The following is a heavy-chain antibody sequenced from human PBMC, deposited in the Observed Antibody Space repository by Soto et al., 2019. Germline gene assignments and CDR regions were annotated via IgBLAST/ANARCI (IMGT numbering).Heavy chain of an antibody. Sequence: PSQPLSLTCAISGDSVSGNSAAWNWIRQSPSRGLEWLGRTYYRSKWFYDYGLSVRGRLTISPDTRKNQFSLQLSSVTPEDSAVYYCARGVQASGMGYWGRGILVTVSS. D-gene: IGHD1-26*01. CDR1: GDSVSGNSAA. V-gene: IGHV6-1*01. CDR2: TYYRSKWFY. CDR3: ARGVQASGMGY. J-gene: IGHJ4*03.